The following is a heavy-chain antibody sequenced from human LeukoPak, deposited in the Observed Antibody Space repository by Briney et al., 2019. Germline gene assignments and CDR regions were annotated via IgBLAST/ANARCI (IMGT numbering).Heavy chain of an antibody. CDR1: GFTFSSYG. CDR3: ARGGPYYGSGSYYNPYYFDY. Sequence: GGSLRLSCAASGFTFSSYGMHSVRQAPGKGLEWVAVIWYDGSNKYYADSVKGRFTISRDNSKNTLYLQMNSLRAEDTAVYYCARGGPYYGSGSYYNPYYFDYWGQGTLVTVSS. D-gene: IGHD3-10*01. J-gene: IGHJ4*02. V-gene: IGHV3-33*01. CDR2: IWYDGSNK.